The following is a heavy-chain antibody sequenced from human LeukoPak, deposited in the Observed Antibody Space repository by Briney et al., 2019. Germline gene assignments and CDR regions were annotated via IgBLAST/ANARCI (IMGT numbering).Heavy chain of an antibody. J-gene: IGHJ4*02. V-gene: IGHV3-23*01. CDR1: GFTFNSYA. Sequence: GGSLRLSCAASGFTFNSYAMSWVRQAPGKGLEWVSAISGSGGSTYYADSVKGRLTISRDNAKNTLYLQINSLRAEDTAVYYCAREYYASGDYWGQGTLVTVSS. D-gene: IGHD3-10*01. CDR3: AREYYASGDY. CDR2: ISGSGGST.